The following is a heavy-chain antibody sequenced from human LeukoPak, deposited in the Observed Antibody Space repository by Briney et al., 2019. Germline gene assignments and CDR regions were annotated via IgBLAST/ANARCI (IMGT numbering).Heavy chain of an antibody. D-gene: IGHD6-19*01. CDR2: LSGSGGST. CDR3: AKGMDVGSGWYYFDY. J-gene: IGHJ4*02. CDR1: GFTVSTYY. Sequence: GGSLRLSCAASGFTVSTYYVSWVRQAPGKGLEWVSALSGSGGSTYYADSVKGRFTISRDNSKNALYLQVNSLRAEDTAVYYCAKGMDVGSGWYYFDYWGQGTLVTVSS. V-gene: IGHV3-23*01.